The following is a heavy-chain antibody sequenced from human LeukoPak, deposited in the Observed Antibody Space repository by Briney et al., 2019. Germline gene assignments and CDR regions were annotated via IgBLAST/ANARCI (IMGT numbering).Heavy chain of an antibody. CDR1: GGSFSGYY. J-gene: IGHJ4*02. V-gene: IGHV4-34*12. Sequence: PSETLSLTCAVYGGSFSGYYWSWIRQPPGKGLEWIGEIIHGGDTKYNPSLMSRVTISIDTSKSQVSLKLSAMTAADTAVYYCARSSFPLLDYWGQGTLVTVSS. CDR3: ARSSFPLLDY. CDR2: IIHGGDT.